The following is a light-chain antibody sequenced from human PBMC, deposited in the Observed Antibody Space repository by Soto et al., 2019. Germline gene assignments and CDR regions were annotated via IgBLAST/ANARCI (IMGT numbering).Light chain of an antibody. V-gene: IGKV3-20*01. CDR2: GAS. J-gene: IGKJ1*01. CDR3: QQYGSSPAST. CDR1: QCIAGNY. Sequence: PGERATLSCRASQCIAGNYLAWYQQKPGQAPRRLIYGASSRATGIPDRFSGSGSGTDFTLTISRLEPEDFAVYYCQQYGSSPASTFGQGTKVEIK.